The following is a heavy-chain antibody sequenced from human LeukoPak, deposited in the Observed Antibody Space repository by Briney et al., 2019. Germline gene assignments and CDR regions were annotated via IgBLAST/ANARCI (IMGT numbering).Heavy chain of an antibody. CDR2: IWYDGSNK. J-gene: IGHJ4*02. D-gene: IGHD6-6*01. CDR1: GFTFSSYG. CDR3: AKESRGAPKRSGYSSSSATHFDY. V-gene: IGHV3-30*02. Sequence: GGSLRLSCAASGFTFSSYGMHWVRQAPGKGLEWVAVIWYDGSNKYYADSVKGRFTISRDNSKNTLYLQMNSLKAEDTAVYYCAKESRGAPKRSGYSSSSATHFDYWGQGTLVTVSS.